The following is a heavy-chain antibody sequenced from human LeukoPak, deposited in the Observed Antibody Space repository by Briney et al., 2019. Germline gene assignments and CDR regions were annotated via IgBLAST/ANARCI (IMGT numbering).Heavy chain of an antibody. V-gene: IGHV6-1*01. J-gene: IGHJ5*02. Sequence: SQTLSLTCAISGDSVSSNSVTWNWIRQSPSRGLEWLGRTYYRSTWYNDYAVSVRGRTTVNPDTSKNQFSLHLNSVTPEDTAVYYCARRLTQYDCFDPWGQGILVTVSS. CDR1: GDSVSSNSVT. D-gene: IGHD2-2*01. CDR3: ARRLTQYDCFDP. CDR2: TYYRSTWYN.